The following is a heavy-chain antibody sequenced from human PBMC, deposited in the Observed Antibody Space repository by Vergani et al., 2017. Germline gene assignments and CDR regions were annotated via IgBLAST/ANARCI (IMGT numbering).Heavy chain of an antibody. D-gene: IGHD3-16*01. V-gene: IGHV3-23*01. Sequence: EVQLLESGGGLVQPGGSLRLSCAASGFTFSSYAMSWVRQAPGKGLEWVSAISGSGGSTYYADSVKGRFTISRDKSKNTLYLQMNSLRAEDTAVYYCAKKMGGANYGMDVWGQGTTVTVSS. J-gene: IGHJ6*02. CDR3: AKKMGGANYGMDV. CDR2: ISGSGGST. CDR1: GFTFSSYA.